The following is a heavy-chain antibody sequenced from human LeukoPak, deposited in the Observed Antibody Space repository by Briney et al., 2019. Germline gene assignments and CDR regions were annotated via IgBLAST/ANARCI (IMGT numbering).Heavy chain of an antibody. CDR2: ISDSGGST. CDR1: GFTFSSYG. V-gene: IGHV3-23*01. CDR3: AKAPVTTCSGAYCYPFDY. Sequence: GGTLRLSCAASGFTFSSYGMSWVRQAPGEGLEWVSAISDSGGSTYYTDSVKGRFTISRDSSKNTLYLQMNRLRAEDAAVYYCAKAPVTTCSGAYCYPFDYWGQGTLVTVSS. J-gene: IGHJ4*02. D-gene: IGHD2-21*01.